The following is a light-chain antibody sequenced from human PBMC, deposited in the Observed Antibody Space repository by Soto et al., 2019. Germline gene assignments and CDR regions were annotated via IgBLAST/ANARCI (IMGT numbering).Light chain of an antibody. CDR3: QQYGSSPGT. Sequence: EIVMTQSPATPSVSPGGRATLTCRASQSVSSSYLAWYQQKPGQAPRLLIYGASSRATGIPDRFSGSGSGTDFTLTISRLEPEDFAVYYCQQYGSSPGTFGQGTKVDIK. J-gene: IGKJ1*01. CDR1: QSVSSSY. V-gene: IGKV3-20*01. CDR2: GAS.